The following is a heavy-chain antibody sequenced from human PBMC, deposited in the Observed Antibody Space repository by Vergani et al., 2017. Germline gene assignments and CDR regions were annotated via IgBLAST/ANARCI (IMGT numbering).Heavy chain of an antibody. CDR1: GFTFNHYA. CDR3: AKANPRKSGYDYHYYYHAMDV. D-gene: IGHD5-12*01. V-gene: IGHV3-23*01. CDR2: ISGSGGST. J-gene: IGHJ6*02. Sequence: EVQLLESGGDLVQPGGSLRLSCAASGFTFNHYAMNWVRQAPGKGLEWVSGISGSGGSTYYAGSVKGRFTISRDSSKNTLYLQRNSLSAGDTAVYYCAKANPRKSGYDYHYYYHAMDVWGQGTTVTVSS.